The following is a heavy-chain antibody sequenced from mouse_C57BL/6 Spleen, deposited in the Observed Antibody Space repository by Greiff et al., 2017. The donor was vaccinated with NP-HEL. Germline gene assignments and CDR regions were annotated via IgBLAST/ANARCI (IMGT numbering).Heavy chain of an antibody. D-gene: IGHD1-1*01. CDR3: ARHTNYGRSSLDY. Sequence: EVQGVESGGDLVKPGGSLKLSCAASGFTFSSYGMSWVRQTPDKRLEWVATISSGGSYTYYPDSVKGRFTISRDNAKNTLYLQMSSLKSEDTAMYYCARHTNYGRSSLDYWGQGTTLTVSS. CDR1: GFTFSSYG. CDR2: ISSGGSYT. V-gene: IGHV5-6*01. J-gene: IGHJ2*01.